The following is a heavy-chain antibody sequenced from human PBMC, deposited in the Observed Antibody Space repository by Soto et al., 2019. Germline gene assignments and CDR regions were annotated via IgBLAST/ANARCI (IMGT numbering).Heavy chain of an antibody. CDR1: GGSISSYY. Sequence: SSETLSLTCTVSGGSISSYYWSWIRQPPGKGLEWIGYIYYSGSTNYNPSLKSRVTISVDTSKNQFSLKLSSVTAADTAVYYCARSQAFDWLLWGQGTLVTVSS. CDR3: ARSQAFDWLL. J-gene: IGHJ4*02. CDR2: IYYSGST. D-gene: IGHD3-9*01. V-gene: IGHV4-59*01.